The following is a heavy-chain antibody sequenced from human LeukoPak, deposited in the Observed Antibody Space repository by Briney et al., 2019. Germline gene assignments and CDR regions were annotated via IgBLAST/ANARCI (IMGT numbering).Heavy chain of an antibody. CDR2: MNPNSGNT. Sequence: GASVKVSCKASGYTFTTYDINWVRQATGQGLEWMGWMNPNSGNTGYAQKFQGRVAFTRDTSISTAYMELSSLRSEDTAVYYCARLVVSSSSALYYYYYYMDVWGKGTTVTVSS. J-gene: IGHJ6*03. D-gene: IGHD6-6*01. V-gene: IGHV1-8*03. CDR3: ARLVVSSSSALYYYYYYMDV. CDR1: GYTFTTYD.